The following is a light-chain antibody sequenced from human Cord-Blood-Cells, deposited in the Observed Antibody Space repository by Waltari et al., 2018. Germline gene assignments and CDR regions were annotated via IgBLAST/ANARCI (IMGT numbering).Light chain of an antibody. V-gene: IGLV2-23*01. CDR1: SSDCGSYNL. J-gene: IGLJ3*02. CDR3: CSYAGSSTWV. CDR2: EGS. Sequence: QSALTQPASVSGSPGQSITISCTGTSSDCGSYNLVSWYQQHPGKAPKLMIYEGSKRPAGVSNRFSGYKSGNTASLTISGLQAEDEADYYCCSYAGSSTWVFGGGTKLTVL.